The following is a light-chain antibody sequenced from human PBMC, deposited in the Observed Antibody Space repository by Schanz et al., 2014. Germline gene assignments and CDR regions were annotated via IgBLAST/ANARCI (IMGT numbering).Light chain of an antibody. V-gene: IGKV3-20*01. CDR1: QSVRSRN. Sequence: VMTQSPATLSVSPGERATLSCRASQSVRSRNLAWYQQKPGQAPRILIFAASSRATGIPDRFSGSGSGTDFTLTISRLEPEDFAVYHCQQYGRAPKTFGQGTNVEIK. CDR3: QQYGRAPKT. CDR2: AAS. J-gene: IGKJ1*01.